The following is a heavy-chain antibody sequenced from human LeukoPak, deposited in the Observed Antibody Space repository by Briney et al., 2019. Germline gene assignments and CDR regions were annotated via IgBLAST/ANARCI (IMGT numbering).Heavy chain of an antibody. Sequence: PGGSLRLSCAASGFIVSSNYMSWVRQAPGRGLEWVSYISSSSTNIYYKDSVKGRFTISRDNAKNSLYLHMTSLRAEDTAVYYCVRNDGDNAFDIWGQGTMVIVSS. CDR1: GFIVSSNY. D-gene: IGHD4-17*01. J-gene: IGHJ3*02. CDR3: VRNDGDNAFDI. CDR2: ISSSSTNI. V-gene: IGHV3-48*01.